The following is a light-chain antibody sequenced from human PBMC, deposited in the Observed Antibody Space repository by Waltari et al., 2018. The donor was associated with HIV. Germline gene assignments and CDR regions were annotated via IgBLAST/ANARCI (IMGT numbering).Light chain of an antibody. V-gene: IGKV3-15*01. Sequence: EIVMPQSLATLSVSPGERATLSCRATQSVSSNLAWYQQRPGQALSLLIYGASTRATGIPARFSGSGSGTEFTLTISNLQSEDFAVYYCQQYNNWPPIAFGQGTRLEI. CDR2: GAS. CDR3: QQYNNWPPIA. J-gene: IGKJ5*01. CDR1: QSVSSN.